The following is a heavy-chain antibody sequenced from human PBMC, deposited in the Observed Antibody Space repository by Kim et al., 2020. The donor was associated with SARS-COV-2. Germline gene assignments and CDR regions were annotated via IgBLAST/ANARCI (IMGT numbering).Heavy chain of an antibody. CDR1: RFPFRQYG. V-gene: IGHV3-30*18. D-gene: IGHD3-9*01. Sequence: GGSLRLSCSASRFPFRQYGIHWVRQAPGKGLEWVAVISYDGSQEFYAHSVRGRFTISRENSKKTVYLEMNSLRAEDTAVYFCAKDIGGGYYFDNWGQGT. CDR3: AKDIGGGYYFDN. CDR2: ISYDGSQE. J-gene: IGHJ4*02.